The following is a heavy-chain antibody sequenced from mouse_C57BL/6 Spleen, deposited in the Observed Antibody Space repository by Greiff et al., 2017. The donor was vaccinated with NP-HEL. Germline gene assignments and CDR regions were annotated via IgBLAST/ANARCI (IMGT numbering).Heavy chain of an antibody. D-gene: IGHD2-1*01. CDR3: GGLYGNYLPLDY. CDR1: GYTFTSYW. V-gene: IGHV1-50*01. J-gene: IGHJ2*01. CDR2: IDPSDSYT. Sequence: QVQLQQPGAELVKPGASVKLSCKASGYTFTSYWMQWVNQRPGQGLEWIGEIDPSDSYTYYNQKFKGKATLTVDTSSSTAYMQLSSLTSEDSAVYYCGGLYGNYLPLDYWGQGTTLTVSA.